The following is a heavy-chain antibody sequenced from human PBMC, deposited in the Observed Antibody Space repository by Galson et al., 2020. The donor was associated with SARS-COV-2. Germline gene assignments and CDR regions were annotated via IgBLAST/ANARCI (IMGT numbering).Heavy chain of an antibody. Sequence: GGSLRLSCAASGFTFSSYSMNWVRQAPGKGLEWVSSISSSSSYIYYADSVKGRFTISRDNAKNSLYLQMNSLRAEDTAVYYCARDSGAGTTYYGMDVWGQGTTVTVSS. CDR1: GFTFSSYS. D-gene: IGHD1-1*01. J-gene: IGHJ6*02. V-gene: IGHV3-21*01. CDR2: ISSSSSYI. CDR3: ARDSGAGTTYYGMDV.